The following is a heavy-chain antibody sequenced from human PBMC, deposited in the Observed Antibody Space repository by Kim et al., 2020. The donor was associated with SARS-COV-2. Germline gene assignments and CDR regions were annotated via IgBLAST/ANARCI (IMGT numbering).Heavy chain of an antibody. CDR1: GGSISSYY. CDR2: IYYSGST. Sequence: SETLSLTCTVSGGSISSYYWSWIRQPPGKGLEWIGYIYYSGSTNYNPSLKSRVTISVDTSKNQFSLKLSSVTAADTAVYYCARFSYGSGSYLPFDYFDYWGQGTLVTVSS. J-gene: IGHJ4*02. D-gene: IGHD3-10*01. V-gene: IGHV4-59*01. CDR3: ARFSYGSGSYLPFDYFDY.